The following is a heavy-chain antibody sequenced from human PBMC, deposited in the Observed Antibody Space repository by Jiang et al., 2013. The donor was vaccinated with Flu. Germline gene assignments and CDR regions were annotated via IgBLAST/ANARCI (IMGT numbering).Heavy chain of an antibody. CDR1: GGSISSSSYY. CDR2: IYYSGST. D-gene: IGHD6-19*01. V-gene: IGHV4-39*07. Sequence: LLKPSETLSLTCTVSGGSISSSSYYWGWIRQPPGRAEWIGSIYYSGSTYYNPSLKSRVTISVDTSKNQFSLKLSSVTAADTAVYYCARQDSRGLYFDYWGQGTLVTVSS. J-gene: IGHJ4*02. CDR3: ARQDSRGLYFDY.